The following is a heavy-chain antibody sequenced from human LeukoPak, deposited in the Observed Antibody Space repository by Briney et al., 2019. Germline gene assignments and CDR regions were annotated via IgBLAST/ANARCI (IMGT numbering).Heavy chain of an antibody. Sequence: GGSLRLSCAASGFTFSSYAMSWVRQAPGKGLEWVSAISGSGGSTYYADSVKGRFTISRDNSKNTLYLQMNSLRAEDTAVYYCAKDLRGRQWLALADYWGQGTLVTVSS. J-gene: IGHJ4*02. CDR1: GFTFSSYA. CDR3: AKDLRGRQWLALADY. CDR2: ISGSGGST. V-gene: IGHV3-23*01. D-gene: IGHD6-19*01.